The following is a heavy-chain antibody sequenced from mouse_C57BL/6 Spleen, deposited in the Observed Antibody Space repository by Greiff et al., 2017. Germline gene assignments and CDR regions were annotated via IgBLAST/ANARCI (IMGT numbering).Heavy chain of an antibody. D-gene: IGHD1-1*01. CDR2: INPNNGGT. V-gene: IGHV1-26*01. CDR3: ARWDYGSYYYAMDY. Sequence: VQLQQSGPELVKPGASVKISCKASGYTFTDYYMNWVKQSHGKSLEWIGDINPNNGGTSYNQKFKGKATLTVDKSSSTAYMELRSLTSEDSAVYYCARWDYGSYYYAMDYWGQGTSVTVSS. J-gene: IGHJ4*01. CDR1: GYTFTDYY.